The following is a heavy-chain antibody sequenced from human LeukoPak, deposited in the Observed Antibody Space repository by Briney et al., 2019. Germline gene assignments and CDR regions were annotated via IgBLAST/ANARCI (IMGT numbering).Heavy chain of an antibody. CDR3: ARVRGRCSGDSCYSDY. Sequence: GGSLRLSCAASGFTFSSYGMHWVRQAPGKGLEWVAIVWSDGSNKYYADSVKGRFTISRDDSKNTVYLQMNSLRADDTAVYYCARVRGRCSGDSCYSDYWAREPWSPSPQ. V-gene: IGHV3-33*01. D-gene: IGHD2-15*01. CDR2: VWSDGSNK. CDR1: GFTFSSYG. J-gene: IGHJ4*02.